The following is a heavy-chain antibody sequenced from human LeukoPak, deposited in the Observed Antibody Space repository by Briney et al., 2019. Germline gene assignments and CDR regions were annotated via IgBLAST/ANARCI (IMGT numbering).Heavy chain of an antibody. V-gene: IGHV4-34*01. Sequence: PSETLSLTCAVYGGSFSGYYWSWIRQPPGKGLEWIGEINHSGSTNYNPSLKSRVTVSVDTSKNQFSLKLSSVTAADTAVYYCARQMVVAANSYYYYYMDVWGKGTTVTVSS. CDR2: INHSGST. CDR1: GGSFSGYY. J-gene: IGHJ6*03. D-gene: IGHD2-15*01. CDR3: ARQMVVAANSYYYYYMDV.